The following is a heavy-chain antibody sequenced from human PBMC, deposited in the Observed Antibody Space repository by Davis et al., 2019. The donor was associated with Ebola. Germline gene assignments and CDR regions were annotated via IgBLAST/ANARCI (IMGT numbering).Heavy chain of an antibody. V-gene: IGHV1-18*04. CDR3: ARDQGAGQLDS. CDR2: ISAYNGHR. Sequence: ASVKVSCKASGYTFSTSGISWLRQAPGQGLEWMAWISAYNGHRKYAQKFQGRVTMTTDTSTSTAYMDLRSLTSDDTAVYYCARDQGAGQLDSWGQGTLVTVSS. CDR1: GYTFSTSG. J-gene: IGHJ4*02.